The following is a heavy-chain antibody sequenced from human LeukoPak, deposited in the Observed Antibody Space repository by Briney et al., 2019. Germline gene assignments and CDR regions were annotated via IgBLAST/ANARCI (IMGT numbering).Heavy chain of an antibody. CDR3: ARDPPFSSGWSQNHFDH. CDR1: GFTFDSYA. Sequence: GRSLRLSCAPSGFTFDSYAMHWVRQAPGKGLEWVTLISYDGGSQNYADSVKGRSTISRDNAKNMLYLQMNSLRPEDTAVYYCARDPPFSSGWSQNHFDHWGQGTLVTVSS. J-gene: IGHJ4*02. CDR2: ISYDGGSQ. D-gene: IGHD6-19*01. V-gene: IGHV3-30*04.